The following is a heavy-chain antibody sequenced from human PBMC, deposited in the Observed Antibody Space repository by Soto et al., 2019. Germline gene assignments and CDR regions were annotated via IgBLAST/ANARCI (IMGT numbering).Heavy chain of an antibody. CDR3: ARGGGIVVVTAPYDQ. D-gene: IGHD2-21*02. Sequence: QVQLVQSGAEVKKPGASVKVSCKASGYTFTSYYMNWVRQAPGQGLEWLGIINPSGGYTTNALRFLGRVTMTSERSTSTVHMALGSLTSEDTAVYYCARGGGIVVVTAPYDQWRQGTLVTVSS. V-gene: IGHV1-46*03. J-gene: IGHJ4*02. CDR2: INPSGGYT. CDR1: GYTFTSYY.